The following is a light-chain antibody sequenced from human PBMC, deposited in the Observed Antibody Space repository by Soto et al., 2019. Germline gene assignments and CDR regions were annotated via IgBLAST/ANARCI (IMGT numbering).Light chain of an antibody. CDR2: EVS. CDR3: SSYTSSSTPLCV. V-gene: IGLV2-14*01. J-gene: IGLJ1*01. Sequence: QSPLTQPAYVSGSPGQSITISCTGTSSDVVGYNYVSWYQQHPGKAPKLMIYEVSNRPSGVSNRFSGSKSGNTASLTISGLQAEEEADYYCSSYTSSSTPLCVFGTGTKVTVL. CDR1: SSDVVGYNY.